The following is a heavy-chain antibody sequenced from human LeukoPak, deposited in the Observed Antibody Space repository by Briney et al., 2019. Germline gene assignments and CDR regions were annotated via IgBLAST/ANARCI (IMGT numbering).Heavy chain of an antibody. J-gene: IGHJ6*02. CDR1: GGSISSYY. V-gene: IGHV4-59*01. CDR2: IYYSGST. Sequence: SETLSLTCTVSGGSISSYYWSWIRQPPGKGLEWIGYIYYSGSTNYNPSLKSRVTISVDTSKNQFSLKLSSVTAADTAVYYCARVSLYCGGDCYSEIDYYYGMDAWGQGTTVTVSS. D-gene: IGHD2-21*02. CDR3: ARVSLYCGGDCYSEIDYYYGMDA.